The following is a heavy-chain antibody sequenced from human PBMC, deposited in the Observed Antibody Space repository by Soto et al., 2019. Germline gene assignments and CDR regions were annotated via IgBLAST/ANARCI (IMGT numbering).Heavy chain of an antibody. CDR1: VVSISSSSYY. CDR2: IYYSGST. J-gene: IGHJ6*02. CDR3: ARPGYVSYYYYGMDV. D-gene: IGHD5-12*01. Sequence: SETLSLTCTVSVVSISSSSYYWGWIRQPPGKGLEWIGSIYYSGSTYYNPSLKSRVTISVDTSKNQFSLKLSSVTAADTAVYYCARPGYVSYYYYGMDVWGQGTTVTVSS. V-gene: IGHV4-39*01.